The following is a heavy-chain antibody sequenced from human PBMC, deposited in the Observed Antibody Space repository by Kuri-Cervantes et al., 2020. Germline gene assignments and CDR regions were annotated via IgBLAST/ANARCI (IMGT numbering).Heavy chain of an antibody. CDR3: AKGCIAVAP. CDR1: GFTFNTYA. Sequence: GESLKISCAASGFTFNTYAMHWVRQAPGKGLEWVAVMSFDGSNKHYADSVKGRFTISRDNSKNTLYLQMNSLRAEDTAVYYCAKGCIAVAPWGQGTLVTVSS. CDR2: MSFDGSNK. D-gene: IGHD6-19*01. J-gene: IGHJ5*02. V-gene: IGHV3-30*07.